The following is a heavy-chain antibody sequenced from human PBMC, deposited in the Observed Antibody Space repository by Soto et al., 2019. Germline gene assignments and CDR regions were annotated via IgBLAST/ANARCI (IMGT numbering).Heavy chain of an antibody. CDR1: GGSISSYY. V-gene: IGHV4-59*01. J-gene: IGHJ6*03. Sequence: PSETLSLTCTVSGGSISSYYWSWIRQTPGKGLEWIGYIYYSGSTNYNPSLKSRVTISVDTSKNQFSLKLSSVTAADTAVYYCARGGYCSSTSCQYYYYYYYMDVWGKGTTVTVSS. CDR3: ARGGYCSSTSCQYYYYYYYMDV. CDR2: IYYSGST. D-gene: IGHD2-2*01.